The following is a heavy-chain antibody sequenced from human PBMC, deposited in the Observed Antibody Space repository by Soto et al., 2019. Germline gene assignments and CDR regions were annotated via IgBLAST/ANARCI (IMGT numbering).Heavy chain of an antibody. V-gene: IGHV3-30-3*01. J-gene: IGHJ4*02. CDR1: GFTFSRYA. CDR2: ISYDGSNK. CDR3: ARAESRSWHNFDY. Sequence: QVQLVESGGGVVQPGRSLRLSCAASGFTFSRYAMHWVRQAPGKGLEWVAVISYDGSNKYYADSVKGRFTISRDNFKNTLYLQMNSLRAEDTAVYYCARAESRSWHNFDYWGQGTLVTVSS. D-gene: IGHD6-13*01.